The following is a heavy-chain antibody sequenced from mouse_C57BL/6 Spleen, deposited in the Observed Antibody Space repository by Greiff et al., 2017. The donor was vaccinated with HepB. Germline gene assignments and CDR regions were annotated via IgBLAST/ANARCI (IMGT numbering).Heavy chain of an antibody. V-gene: IGHV1-7*01. J-gene: IGHJ2*01. CDR2: INPSSGYT. Sequence: VQLQQSGAELAKPGASVKLSCKASGYTFNSYWMHWVKQRPGQGLEWIGYINPSSGYTKYNQKFKDKATLTADKSSSTAYMQLSSLTYEDAAVYYCARQSSSSLLDYWGQGTTLTVSS. D-gene: IGHD1-3*01. CDR1: GYTFNSYW. CDR3: ARQSSSSLLDY.